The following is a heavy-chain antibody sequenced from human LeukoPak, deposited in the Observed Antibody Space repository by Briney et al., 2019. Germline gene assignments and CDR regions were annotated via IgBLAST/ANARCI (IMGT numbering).Heavy chain of an antibody. CDR1: SGSISCGACS. CDR2: IYNNGTT. V-gene: IGHV4-30-2*01. J-gene: IGHJ6*04. Sequence: SQTLSLTCAVSSGSISCGACSWSWIRQPPGKGLEWIGYIYNNGTTYYNPSFKSRVTISVDRSKNQFSLWLKSVTAADTAVYYCARASYSGYPPYYYGLDVWGKGTTVTVSS. D-gene: IGHD5-12*01. CDR3: ARASYSGYPPYYYGLDV.